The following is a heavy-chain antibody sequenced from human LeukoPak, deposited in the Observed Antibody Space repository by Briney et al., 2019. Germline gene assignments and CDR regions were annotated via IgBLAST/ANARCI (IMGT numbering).Heavy chain of an antibody. Sequence: GGSLRHSCAASGFTFSDYYMSWIRQAPGKGLEWVSYISSSGSTIYYADSVKGRFTISRDNAKNSLYLQMNSLRAEDTAVYYCARDMLTGYYDYWGQGTLVTVSS. CDR3: ARDMLTGYYDY. J-gene: IGHJ4*02. V-gene: IGHV3-11*04. CDR1: GFTFSDYY. D-gene: IGHD3-9*01. CDR2: ISSSGSTI.